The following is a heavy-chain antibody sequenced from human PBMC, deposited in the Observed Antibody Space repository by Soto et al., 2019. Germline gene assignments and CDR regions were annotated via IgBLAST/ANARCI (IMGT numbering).Heavy chain of an antibody. J-gene: IGHJ4*02. CDR2: INHSGST. CDR3: ARSGYSYDDRGYQDY. Sequence: QVQLQQWGAGLLKPSETLSLTCAVYGGSFSGYYWNWIRQPPGKGLEWIGEINHSGSTNYNPSLKRRVTISVDTSKNQFSLKLSSVTAADTAVYYCARSGYSYDDRGYQDYWGQGTLVTVSS. V-gene: IGHV4-34*01. D-gene: IGHD5-18*01. CDR1: GGSFSGYY.